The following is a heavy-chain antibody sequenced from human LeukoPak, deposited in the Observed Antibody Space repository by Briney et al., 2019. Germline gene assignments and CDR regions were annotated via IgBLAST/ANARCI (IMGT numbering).Heavy chain of an antibody. CDR3: ARGSEWEPLYYFDY. V-gene: IGHV3-21*01. Sequence: GGSLRLSCAASGFTFSSYSMNWVRQAPGKGLEWVSLISSSSGYLYYTDSVKGRFTISRDNAKNSLYLQMNSLRAEDTAVYYCARGSEWEPLYYFDYWGQGNLVTVSS. D-gene: IGHD1-26*01. CDR1: GFTFSSYS. CDR2: ISSSSGYL. J-gene: IGHJ4*02.